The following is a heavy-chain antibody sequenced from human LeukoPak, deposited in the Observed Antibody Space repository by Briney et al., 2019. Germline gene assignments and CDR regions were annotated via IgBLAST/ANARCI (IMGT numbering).Heavy chain of an antibody. V-gene: IGHV4-4*07. J-gene: IGHJ4*02. CDR2: FYSSGST. CDR1: GGSISSYY. CDR3: ARGDYGDHFDY. Sequence: PSETLPLTCTVSGGSISSYYWSWIRQPAGKELEWIGRFYSSGSTNYNPSLKSRVTMSIDTSKNQFSLKLSSVTAADTAVYYCARGDYGDHFDYWGQGTLVTVSS. D-gene: IGHD4-17*01.